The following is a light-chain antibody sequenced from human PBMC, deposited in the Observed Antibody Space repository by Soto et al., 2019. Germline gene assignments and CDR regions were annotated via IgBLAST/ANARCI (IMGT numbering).Light chain of an antibody. CDR2: DAS. Sequence: EIVLTQSPATLSLSPGERATLTCRASQSVSSNLAWYQQKLGQAPRLLIYDASNRATGIPARFSGSGSGTDFTLTISSLQPDDFATYYCQQRSNSITFGQGTRLEIK. CDR3: QQRSNSIT. V-gene: IGKV3-11*01. J-gene: IGKJ5*01. CDR1: QSVSSN.